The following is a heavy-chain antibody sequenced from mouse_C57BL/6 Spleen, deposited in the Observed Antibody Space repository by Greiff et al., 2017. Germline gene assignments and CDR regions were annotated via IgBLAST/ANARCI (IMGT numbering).Heavy chain of an antibody. J-gene: IGHJ4*01. D-gene: IGHD2-1*01. CDR1: GYTFTSYW. V-gene: IGHV1-53*01. CDR2: INPSNGGT. Sequence: QVQLQQPGTELVKPGASVKLSCKASGYTFTSYWMHWVKQRPGQGLEWIGNINPSNGGTNYNEKFKSKATLTVDKSSSTPYMQLSSLTSEDSAVXYCARYLLNGAMDYWGQGTSVTVSS. CDR3: ARYLLNGAMDY.